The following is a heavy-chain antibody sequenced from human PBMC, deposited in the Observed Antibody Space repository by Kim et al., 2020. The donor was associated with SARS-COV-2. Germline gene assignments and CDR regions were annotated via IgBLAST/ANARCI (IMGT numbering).Heavy chain of an antibody. V-gene: IGHV3-23*01. CDR3: AKGVSWDYDSGSFPPLEGY. D-gene: IGHD3-10*01. Sequence: GRFTISRDNSKNTLYLQMTSLRAEDTAVYYCAKGVSWDYDSGSFPPLEGYWGQGTLVTVSS. J-gene: IGHJ4*02.